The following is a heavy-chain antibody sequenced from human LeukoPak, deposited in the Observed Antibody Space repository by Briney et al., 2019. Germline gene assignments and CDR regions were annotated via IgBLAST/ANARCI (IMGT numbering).Heavy chain of an antibody. CDR1: GXSFTSYW. CDR3: ARSSQLGYCSGGSCMDV. V-gene: IGHV5-51*01. D-gene: IGHD2-15*01. CDR2: IYPGDSDT. J-gene: IGHJ6*02. Sequence: GESLKISCKGSGXSFTSYWIGWVRQMPGKGLEWMGIIYPGDSDTGYSPSFQGQVTISADKSISTAYLQWSSLKASDTAMYYCARSSQLGYCSGGSCMDVWGQGTTVTVSS.